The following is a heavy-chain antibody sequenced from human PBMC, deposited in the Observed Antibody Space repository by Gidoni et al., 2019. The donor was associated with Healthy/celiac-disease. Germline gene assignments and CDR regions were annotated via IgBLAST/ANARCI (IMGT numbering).Heavy chain of an antibody. CDR1: GFTFRTYS. J-gene: IGHJ6*03. Sequence: EVQLVESGGGLVKPGGSLRLSCAASGFTFRTYSMNWVRQAPGKGLEWVSSISSSSSYIYYADSVKGRFTISRDNAKNSLYLQMNSLRAEDTAVYYCARDPYCSSTSCRIVGYYYYYMDVWGKGTTVTVSS. D-gene: IGHD2-2*01. CDR3: ARDPYCSSTSCRIVGYYYYYMDV. CDR2: ISSSSSYI. V-gene: IGHV3-21*01.